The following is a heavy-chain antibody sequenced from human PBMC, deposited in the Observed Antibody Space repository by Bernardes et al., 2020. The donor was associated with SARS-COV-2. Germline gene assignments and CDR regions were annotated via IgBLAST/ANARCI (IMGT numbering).Heavy chain of an antibody. CDR2: INHSGST. V-gene: IGHV4-34*01. J-gene: IGHJ5*02. CDR1: GGSFSGYY. D-gene: IGHD2-2*01. CDR3: ARVPRIVVVPARVHNWFDP. Sequence: SETLSLTCAVYGGSFSGYYWSWIRQPPGKGLEWIGEINHSGSTNYNPSLKSRVTISVDTSKNQFSLKLSSVTAADTAVYYCARVPRIVVVPARVHNWFDPWGQGTLVTVSS.